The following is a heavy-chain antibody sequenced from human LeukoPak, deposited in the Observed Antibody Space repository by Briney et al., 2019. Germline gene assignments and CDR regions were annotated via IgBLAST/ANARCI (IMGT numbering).Heavy chain of an antibody. CDR1: GGSIISYF. CDR3: ARAYYDFLTGYSRPDY. V-gene: IGHV4-59*01. Sequence: SETLSLTCTVSGGSIISYFWSWIRQPPGKGPEWIGYIYYSGSTNYNPSLKSRVTISVATSKNQLYLKLSYVTAADTAVYYCARAYYDFLTGYSRPDYWGQGTLVTVSS. J-gene: IGHJ4*02. CDR2: IYYSGST. D-gene: IGHD3-9*01.